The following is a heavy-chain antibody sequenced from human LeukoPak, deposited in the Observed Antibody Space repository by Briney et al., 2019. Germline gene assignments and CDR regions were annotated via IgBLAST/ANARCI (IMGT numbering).Heavy chain of an antibody. J-gene: IGHJ4*02. CDR3: AKDVVPAVRTPLFDY. Sequence: PGRSLRLPCAASGFSFDDYAMHWVRQAPGKGLEWVSGISWNSGSIGYADSVKGRFTISRDNAKNSLYLQMNSLRAEDTALYYCAKDVVPAVRTPLFDYWGQGTLVTVSS. CDR2: ISWNSGSI. CDR1: GFSFDDYA. D-gene: IGHD2-2*01. V-gene: IGHV3-9*01.